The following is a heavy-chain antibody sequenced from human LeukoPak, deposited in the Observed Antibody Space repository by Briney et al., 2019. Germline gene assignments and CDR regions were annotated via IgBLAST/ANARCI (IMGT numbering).Heavy chain of an antibody. CDR1: GYTFTSYG. CDR2: ISAYNGNT. V-gene: IGHV1-18*01. CDR3: ARDDDNYYDSSGYHKCDY. D-gene: IGHD3-22*01. Sequence: PLASVKVSCKASGYTFTSYGISWVRQAPGQGLEWMGWISAYNGNTNYAQKLQGRVTMTTDTSTSTAYMELRSLRSDDTAVYYCARDDDNYYDSSGYHKCDYWGQGTLVTVSS. J-gene: IGHJ4*02.